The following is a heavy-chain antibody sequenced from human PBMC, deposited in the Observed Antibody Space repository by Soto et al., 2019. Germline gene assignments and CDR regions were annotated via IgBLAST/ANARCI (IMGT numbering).Heavy chain of an antibody. V-gene: IGHV3-66*01. CDR3: ATSPPQYVTSSRPPYYYYYYYMDV. CDR1: GFTVRDNY. Sequence: GGSLRLSCAASGFTVRDNYMSWVRQAPGKGLQWVSVIYSSGNTYYADSVKGRFTISRDDSKNTLYLQMNSLRAEDTAVYYCATSPPQYVTSSRPPYYYYYYYMDVWGKGTTVTVSS. D-gene: IGHD6-6*01. CDR2: IYSSGNT. J-gene: IGHJ6*03.